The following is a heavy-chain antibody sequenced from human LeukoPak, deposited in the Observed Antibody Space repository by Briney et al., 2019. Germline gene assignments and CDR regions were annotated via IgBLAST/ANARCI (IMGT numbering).Heavy chain of an antibody. J-gene: IGHJ4*02. CDR1: GGSISRNNYY. CDR3: VRENYSSGWYGIIDY. D-gene: IGHD6-19*01. CDR2: IYYSGNT. V-gene: IGHV4-39*07. Sequence: ETLSLTCTVSGGSISRNNYYWGWIRQPPGKGLEWIGSIYYSGNTYYNSSLKSRATTSVDTSKNQFSLKLSSVTAADTAVYYCVRENYSSGWYGIIDYWGQGTLVTVSS.